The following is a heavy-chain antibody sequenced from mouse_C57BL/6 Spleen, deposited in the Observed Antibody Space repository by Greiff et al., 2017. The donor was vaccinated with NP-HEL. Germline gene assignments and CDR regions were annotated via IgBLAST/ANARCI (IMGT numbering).Heavy chain of an antibody. D-gene: IGHD2-2*01. Sequence: VQLQQSGPELVKPGASVKISCKASGYAFSSSWMNWVKQRPGKGLEWIGRIYPGDGDTNYNGKFKGKATLTADKSSRTAYMQLSSLTSEDSAVYFCARSTMVTTWFAYWGQGTLVTVSA. V-gene: IGHV1-82*01. J-gene: IGHJ3*01. CDR2: IYPGDGDT. CDR1: GYAFSSSW. CDR3: ARSTMVTTWFAY.